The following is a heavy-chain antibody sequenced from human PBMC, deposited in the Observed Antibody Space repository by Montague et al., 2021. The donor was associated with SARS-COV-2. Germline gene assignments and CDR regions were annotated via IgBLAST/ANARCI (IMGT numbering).Heavy chain of an antibody. V-gene: IGHV4-59*01. Sequence: SETLSLTCTVSGGSISSYYWNWIRQPPGKGLEWIGYIYYSGRTNXNPSLKSRVTISVDTSKNQFSLKLSSVTAADTAVYYRARGGSSGYRYYFDYWGQGSLVTVSS. CDR1: GGSISSYY. J-gene: IGHJ4*02. CDR3: ARGGSSGYRYYFDY. CDR2: IYYSGRT. D-gene: IGHD3-22*01.